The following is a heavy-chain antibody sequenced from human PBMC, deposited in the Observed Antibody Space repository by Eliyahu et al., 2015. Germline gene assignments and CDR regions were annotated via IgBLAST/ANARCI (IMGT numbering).Heavy chain of an antibody. V-gene: IGHV1-69*01. Sequence: QVQLVQSGAEVKKPGSSVKVSCKASGXXFSTYAIXWVRQARGQGLEWMGGILPLFGTANYAQKFQGRVTITADESTSTAYMELSSLRSEDTAVYYCARDSPTQGGYSHYYYYGMDVWGKGTTVTVSS. CDR3: ARDSPTQGGYSHYYYYGMDV. J-gene: IGHJ6*04. CDR1: GXXFSTYA. D-gene: IGHD3-22*01. CDR2: ILPLFGTA.